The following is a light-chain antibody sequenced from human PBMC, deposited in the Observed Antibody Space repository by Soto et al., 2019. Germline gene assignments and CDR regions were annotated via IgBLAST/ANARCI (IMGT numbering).Light chain of an antibody. CDR1: QNISRY. CDR2: AAS. CDR3: QQSYSTPVT. Sequence: IQMTQSPSSLSASVGDRVTITCRASQNISRYLSWYQQKPGKAPDFLIYAASSLQSGVPSRFGGSGSGTDFTLTISSLQPEDFATYYCQQSYSTPVTFGQGTKVDIK. V-gene: IGKV1-39*01. J-gene: IGKJ1*01.